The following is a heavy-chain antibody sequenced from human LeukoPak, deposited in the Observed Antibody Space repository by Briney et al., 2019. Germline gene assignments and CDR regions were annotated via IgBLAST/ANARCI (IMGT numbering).Heavy chain of an antibody. D-gene: IGHD4-17*01. CDR2: IYYSGST. CDR3: AGDYGDYYFDY. CDR1: GGSINSTSNY. J-gene: IGHJ4*02. V-gene: IGHV4-39*07. Sequence: SETLSLTCTVSGGSINSTSNYWGWIRQPPGKGLEWIGSIYYSGSTSYNPSLKSRVTISVDTSKNQFSLKLSSVTAADTAVYFCAGDYGDYYFDYWGREPWSPSPQ.